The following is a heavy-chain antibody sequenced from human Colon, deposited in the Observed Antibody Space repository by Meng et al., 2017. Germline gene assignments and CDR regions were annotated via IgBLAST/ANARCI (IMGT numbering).Heavy chain of an antibody. Sequence: QVPPQDPVPGLVKPSQTLSLTCTVSGVSISSGSYYWSWIRQPAGKGLEWIGRIYSSGSTNYNPSLKSRVTMSIDTSKNQFSLKLSSVTAADTAVYHCARDPDWMGIGWFDPWGQGTLVTVSS. CDR1: GVSISSGSYY. D-gene: IGHD3-9*01. CDR2: IYSSGST. V-gene: IGHV4-61*02. J-gene: IGHJ5*02. CDR3: ARDPDWMGIGWFDP.